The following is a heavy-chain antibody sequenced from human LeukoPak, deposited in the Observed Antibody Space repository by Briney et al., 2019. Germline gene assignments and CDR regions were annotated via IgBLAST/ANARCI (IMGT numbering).Heavy chain of an antibody. D-gene: IGHD5-18*01. CDR1: GFIFSSYS. Sequence: GGSLRLSCAASGFIFSSYSMNWVRQAPGEGLEWVSSISATGNYIYYADSVKGRFTISRDNAKNSLYLQMNSLRAEDTAVYYCARDRSGYTFDDWGQGTLVTVSS. CDR3: ARDRSGYTFDD. J-gene: IGHJ4*02. CDR2: ISATGNYI. V-gene: IGHV3-21*01.